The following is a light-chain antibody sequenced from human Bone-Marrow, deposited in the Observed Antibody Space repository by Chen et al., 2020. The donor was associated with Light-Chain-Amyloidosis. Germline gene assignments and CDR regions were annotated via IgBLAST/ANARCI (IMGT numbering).Light chain of an antibody. CDR1: ALAKQY. J-gene: IGLJ2*01. V-gene: IGLV3-25*03. Sequence: SFELTHPPSVSVSPVQPARLTCSGDALAKQYAYWFQQRPGQAPILLIYPDSERPSGIPERFSGSSSGTTVTLTITGVQAEDEADYFCQSADISNVVFGGGTKLTVL. CDR3: QSADISNVV. CDR2: PDS.